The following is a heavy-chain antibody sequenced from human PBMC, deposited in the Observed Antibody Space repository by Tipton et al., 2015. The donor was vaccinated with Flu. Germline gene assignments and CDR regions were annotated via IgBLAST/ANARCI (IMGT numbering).Heavy chain of an antibody. Sequence: TLSLTCTVSGGSISSYYWSWIRQPPGKGLEWIGYIYHSGSTNYNPSLKSRVTISVDTSKNQFSLKLSSVTAADTAVYYCAKSGSYLEYLQHWGQGTLVTVSS. V-gene: IGHV4-59*01. CDR1: GGSISSYY. J-gene: IGHJ1*01. D-gene: IGHD1-26*01. CDR2: IYHSGST. CDR3: AKSGSYLEYLQH.